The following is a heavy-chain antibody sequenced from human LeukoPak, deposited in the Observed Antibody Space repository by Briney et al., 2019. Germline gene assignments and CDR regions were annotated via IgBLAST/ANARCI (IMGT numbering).Heavy chain of an antibody. D-gene: IGHD2-2*01. CDR1: GFTFSSYG. CDR3: ARVGVGMYHFDH. CDR2: ISYDGSNK. Sequence: GGSLRLSCAASGFTFSSYGMHWVRQAPGKGLEWVAVISYDGSNKYYADSVKGRFTISRDNAKNTLYLQMSSLRAEDTAVYYCARVGVGMYHFDHWGQGTLVTVSS. J-gene: IGHJ4*02. V-gene: IGHV3-30*03.